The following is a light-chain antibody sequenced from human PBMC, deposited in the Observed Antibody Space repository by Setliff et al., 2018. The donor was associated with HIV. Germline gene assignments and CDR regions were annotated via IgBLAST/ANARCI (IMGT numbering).Light chain of an antibody. V-gene: IGLV2-14*01. CDR2: EVR. Sequence: QSALAQPASVSGSPGQSITISCTGTSSDVGGYNHVSWYQQHPGKAPKLIISEVRNRPSGISSRFSGSKSGNTASLTISGLQAEDEAEYYCSSYAITNTLPFGTGTKVTV. CDR1: SSDVGGYNH. J-gene: IGLJ1*01. CDR3: SSYAITNTLP.